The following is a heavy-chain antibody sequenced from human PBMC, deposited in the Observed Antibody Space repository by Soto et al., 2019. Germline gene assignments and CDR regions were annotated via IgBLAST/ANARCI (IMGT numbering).Heavy chain of an antibody. D-gene: IGHD6-13*01. J-gene: IGHJ4*02. Sequence: PGGSLRLSCAASGFTFSSYGMHWVRQAPGKGLEWVAVIWYDGSNKYYADSVKGRFTISRDNSKNTLYLQMNSLRAEDTAVYYCARDTLTIAAAGLFDYSGQVPRVTVSS. CDR3: ARDTLTIAAAGLFDY. CDR1: GFTFSSYG. CDR2: IWYDGSNK. V-gene: IGHV3-33*01.